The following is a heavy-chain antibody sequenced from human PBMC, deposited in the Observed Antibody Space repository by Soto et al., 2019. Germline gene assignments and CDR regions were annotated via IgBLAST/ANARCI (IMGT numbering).Heavy chain of an antibody. J-gene: IGHJ5*02. Sequence: QVQLVQSGAEVKKPGSSVKVSCKASGGTFSTYTITWVRQAPGQGLEWMGRIIPIIGIINYAQKFQGRVTISADKFTGTAYMELTGLRTDDRAVYYCAGDPDSHYNDGHASSYPWGQGTLVTVSS. V-gene: IGHV1-69*08. CDR1: GGTFSTYT. CDR2: IIPIIGII. CDR3: AGDPDSHYNDGHASSYP. D-gene: IGHD4-4*01.